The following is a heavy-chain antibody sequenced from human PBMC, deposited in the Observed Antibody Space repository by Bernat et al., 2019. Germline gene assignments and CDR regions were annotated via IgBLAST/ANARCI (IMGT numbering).Heavy chain of an antibody. CDR2: ISSNGGST. J-gene: IGHJ4*01. Sequence: EVQLVESGGGLVQPGGSLRLSCAASGFTFSSYAMHWVRQAPGKGLEYVSAISSNGGSTYYANSVKGRFTISRDNSKNTLYLQMGSLRAEDMAVYYWGRVGIPAAGGVYAYWGKEPWVTFSS. CDR1: GFTFSSYA. CDR3: GRVGIPAAGGVYAY. D-gene: IGHD6-25*01. V-gene: IGHV3-64*01.